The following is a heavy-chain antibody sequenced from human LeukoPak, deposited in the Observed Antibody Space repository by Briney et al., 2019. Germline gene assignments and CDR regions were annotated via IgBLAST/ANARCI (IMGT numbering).Heavy chain of an antibody. V-gene: IGHV4-38-2*01. J-gene: IGHJ4*02. Sequence: SETLSLTCAVSGYSNSSGYYWGWIRQPPGKGLEWIGSIYHSGSTYYNPSLKSRVTISVDTSKNQFSLKLSSVTAADTAVYYCARHPLRVVVINDWGLGTLVTVSS. CDR1: GYSNSSGYY. CDR3: ARHPLRVVVIND. D-gene: IGHD3-22*01. CDR2: IYHSGST.